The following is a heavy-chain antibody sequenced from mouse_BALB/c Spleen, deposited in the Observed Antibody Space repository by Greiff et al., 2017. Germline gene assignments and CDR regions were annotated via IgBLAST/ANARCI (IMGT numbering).Heavy chain of an antibody. Sequence: EVQLQQSGPELVKPGASVKISCKASGYTFTDYNMHWVKQSHGKSLEWIGYIYPYNGGTGYNQKFKSKATLTVDNSSSTAYMELRSLTSEDSAVYYCASLLGFAYWGQGTLVTVSA. D-gene: IGHD2-1*01. CDR2: IYPYNGGT. CDR3: ASLLGFAY. V-gene: IGHV1S29*02. CDR1: GYTFTDYN. J-gene: IGHJ3*01.